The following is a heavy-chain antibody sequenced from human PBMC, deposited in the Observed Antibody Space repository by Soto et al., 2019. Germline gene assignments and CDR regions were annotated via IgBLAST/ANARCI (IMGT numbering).Heavy chain of an antibody. Sequence: QTLSLTCVISGYSVSSNSAAWNLIRQSPSRGLEWLGRTYYSSKWYNDYAVSVKSRITINPDTSKNQFSLQLNSVTPEDTAVYYCARDQIVGAILFDYWGQGTLVTVSS. D-gene: IGHD1-26*01. V-gene: IGHV6-1*01. CDR2: TYYSSKWYN. CDR3: ARDQIVGAILFDY. J-gene: IGHJ4*02. CDR1: GYSVSSNSAA.